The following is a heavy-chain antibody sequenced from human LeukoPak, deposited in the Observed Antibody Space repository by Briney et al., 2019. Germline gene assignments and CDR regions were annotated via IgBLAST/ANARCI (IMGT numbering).Heavy chain of an antibody. V-gene: IGHV4-34*01. CDR1: GGSFSGYY. Sequence: SETLSLTCAVYGGSFSGYYWSWIRQPPGKGLEWIGEINHSGSTNYNPSLKSRVTISVDTSKNQFSLKLSSVTAADTAVYYCAKPNRIAVAGTPRPPDYWGQGTLVTVSS. CDR3: AKPNRIAVAGTPRPPDY. D-gene: IGHD6-19*01. CDR2: INHSGST. J-gene: IGHJ4*02.